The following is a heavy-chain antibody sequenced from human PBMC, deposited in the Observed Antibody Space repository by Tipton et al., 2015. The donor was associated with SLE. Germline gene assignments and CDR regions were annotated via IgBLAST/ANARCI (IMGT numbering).Heavy chain of an antibody. CDR1: GFTFSSYA. J-gene: IGHJ3*02. D-gene: IGHD3-22*01. CDR3: ARMKTMRSPGAFDI. CDR2: IYSGGST. Sequence: GSLRLSCAASGFTFSSYAMSWVRQAPGKGLEWVSVIYSGGSTYYADSVKGRFTISRDNSKNTLYLQMNSLRAEDTAVYYCARMKTMRSPGAFDIWGQGTMVTVSS. V-gene: IGHV3-23*03.